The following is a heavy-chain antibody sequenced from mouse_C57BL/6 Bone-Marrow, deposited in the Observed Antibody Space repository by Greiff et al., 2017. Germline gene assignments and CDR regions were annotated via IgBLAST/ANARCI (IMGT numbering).Heavy chain of an antibody. Sequence: EVKLMESGGGLVKPGGSLKLSCAASGFTFSSYTMSWVRQTPQKRLQWVAAISGGGGNTYYPDSVQGRYTISRDNDKNILYLQMSSLGSEDTALYYCSRQVTTVLATKYFDVWGTGTTVTVSS. J-gene: IGHJ1*03. CDR3: SRQVTTVLATKYFDV. D-gene: IGHD1-1*01. CDR2: ISGGGGNT. CDR1: GFTFSSYT. V-gene: IGHV5-9*01.